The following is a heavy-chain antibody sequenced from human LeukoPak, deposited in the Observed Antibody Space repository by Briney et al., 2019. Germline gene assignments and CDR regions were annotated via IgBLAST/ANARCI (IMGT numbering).Heavy chain of an antibody. CDR1: GFTFSSYE. D-gene: IGHD3-10*01. Sequence: GGSLRLSCAASGFTFSSYEMNWVRQAPGKGLEWVSYISSSGSTIYYADSVKGRFTISRDKAKNSLYLQMNSLRAEDTAVYYCARDLGDITMVRGDADYWGQGTLVTVSS. V-gene: IGHV3-48*03. CDR3: ARDLGDITMVRGDADY. CDR2: ISSSGSTI. J-gene: IGHJ4*02.